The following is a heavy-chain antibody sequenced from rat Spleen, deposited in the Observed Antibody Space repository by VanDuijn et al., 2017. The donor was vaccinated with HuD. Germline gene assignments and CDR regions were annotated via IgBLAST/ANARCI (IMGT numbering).Heavy chain of an antibody. Sequence: EVQLVESGGGLVQPGRSMKLSCAASGFTFSNYDMAWVRQAPTKGLEWVASISYDGSSTYYRDSVKGRFTISRDNAKSTLYLQMDSLRSEDTATYYCTTLLIYWGQGVMVTVSS. V-gene: IGHV5-20*01. D-gene: IGHD1-12*01. J-gene: IGHJ2*01. CDR1: GFTFSNYD. CDR2: ISYDGSST. CDR3: TTLLIY.